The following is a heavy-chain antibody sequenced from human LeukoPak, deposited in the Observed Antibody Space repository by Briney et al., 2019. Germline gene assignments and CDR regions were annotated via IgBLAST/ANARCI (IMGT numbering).Heavy chain of an antibody. V-gene: IGHV1-2*02. CDR1: GYTFSAFY. D-gene: IGHD6-19*01. Sequence: ASVKVSCKTSGYTFSAFYMHWVRQAPGQGPEWMGWINPDSGGSEYGQKFQGRVTFTSDTSSTTIYMEVRSLKSDDTAVYYCARDLKRGYSSGRYSWGTGSSNDYWGQGTLVTVSS. J-gene: IGHJ4*02. CDR2: INPDSGGS. CDR3: ARDLKRGYSSGRYSWGTGSSNDY.